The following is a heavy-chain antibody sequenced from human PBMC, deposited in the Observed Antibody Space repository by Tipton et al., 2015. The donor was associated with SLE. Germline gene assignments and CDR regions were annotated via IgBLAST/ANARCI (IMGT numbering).Heavy chain of an antibody. J-gene: IGHJ1*01. V-gene: IGHV4-39*07. D-gene: IGHD6-19*01. CDR1: GGSISSGDYY. Sequence: LRLSCTVSGGSISSGDYYWSWIRQPPGKGLEWIGEINHSGSTNYNPSLKSRITISVDTSKKQFSLKLSSVTAADTAVYYCASIIEDSSGWYGYFQHWGQGTLVTVSS. CDR3: ASIIEDSSGWYGYFQH. CDR2: INHSGST.